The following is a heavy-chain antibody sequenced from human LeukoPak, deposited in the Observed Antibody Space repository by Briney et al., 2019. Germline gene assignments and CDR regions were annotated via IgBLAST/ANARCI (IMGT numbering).Heavy chain of an antibody. CDR3: TTDNYDSSG. J-gene: IGHJ4*02. CDR1: VFTFSNAW. Sequence: GSLRLSCAASVFTFSNAWVSWGRQAPGKGLEWVGRIKSKTDGGTTDYAAPVKGRFTISRDDSKSTLYLQMHSLKTEDTAVYYCTTDNYDSSGWGQGTLVTVSS. CDR2: IKSKTDGGTT. D-gene: IGHD3-22*01. V-gene: IGHV3-15*01.